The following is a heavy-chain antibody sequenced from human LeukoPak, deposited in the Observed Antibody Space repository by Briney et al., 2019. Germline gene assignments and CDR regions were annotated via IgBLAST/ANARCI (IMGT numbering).Heavy chain of an antibody. V-gene: IGHV1-2*02. D-gene: IGHD3-10*01. Sequence: ASVKVSCKASGYTFTGYYMHWVRQAPGQGLEWMGWINPNIGGTNYAQQFQGRVTMTRDTSISTAYMELSRLRSDDTAVYYCTRDLLYYYGSGLDYWGQGTLVTVSS. J-gene: IGHJ4*02. CDR1: GYTFTGYY. CDR3: TRDLLYYYGSGLDY. CDR2: INPNIGGT.